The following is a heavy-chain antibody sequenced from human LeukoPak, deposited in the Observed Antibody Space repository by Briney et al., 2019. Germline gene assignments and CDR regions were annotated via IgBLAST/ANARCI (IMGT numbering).Heavy chain of an antibody. CDR3: AREEYSSSSNNWFDP. D-gene: IGHD6-6*01. CDR1: GYTFTGYY. J-gene: IGHJ5*02. CDR2: INPNSGGT. V-gene: IGHV1-2*02. Sequence: ASVKVSCKASGYTFTGYYMHWVRQAPGQGLEWMGWINPNSGGTNYAQKFQDRVTMTRDTSISTAYMELSRLRSDDTAVYYCAREEYSSSSNNWFDPWGQGTLVTVSS.